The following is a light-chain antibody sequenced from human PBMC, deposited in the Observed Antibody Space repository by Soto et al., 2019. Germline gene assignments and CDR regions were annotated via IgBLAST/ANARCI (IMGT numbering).Light chain of an antibody. CDR3: MQASQLTT. CDR1: ESLVHSDGKTY. J-gene: IGKJ1*01. CDR2: QIS. V-gene: IGKV2-24*01. Sequence: IVLTQTPLSSAVTPGQPASFSCGSSESLVHSDGKTYLGWLHLRPGQPPRLLIYQISKRPPGVTDRFSGSGAGTNFTLKISRVEPEDVGTFYCMQASQLTTFGQGTKVEIK.